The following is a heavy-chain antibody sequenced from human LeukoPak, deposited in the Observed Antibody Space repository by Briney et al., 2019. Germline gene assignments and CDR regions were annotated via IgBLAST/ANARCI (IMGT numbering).Heavy chain of an antibody. V-gene: IGHV3-30*18. J-gene: IGHJ3*01. D-gene: IGHD3-10*01. CDR1: GFTFSDYG. CDR3: AKDLTYTYASGSSPTTLS. Sequence: PGGSLRLSCAASGFTFSDYGMHWVRQAPGKGLEWVPLISYDGSVKYYGDSVQGRFTISRDNSKNTLYLQMNSLRVEDTAMYYCAKDLTYTYASGSSPTTLSWGQGTTVIVSS. CDR2: ISYDGSVK.